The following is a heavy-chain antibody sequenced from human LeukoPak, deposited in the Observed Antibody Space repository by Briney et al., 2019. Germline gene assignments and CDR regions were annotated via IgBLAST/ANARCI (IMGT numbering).Heavy chain of an antibody. Sequence: SETLSLTCAVYGGSFSGYYWSWIRQPPGKGLEWIGEINHSGSTNYNPPLKSRVTISVDTSKNQFSLKLSSVTAADTAVYYCARAHLAGSMRGGLYYFDYWGQGTLVTVSS. J-gene: IGHJ4*02. CDR3: ARAHLAGSMRGGLYYFDY. CDR2: INHSGST. D-gene: IGHD3-10*01. V-gene: IGHV4-34*01. CDR1: GGSFSGYY.